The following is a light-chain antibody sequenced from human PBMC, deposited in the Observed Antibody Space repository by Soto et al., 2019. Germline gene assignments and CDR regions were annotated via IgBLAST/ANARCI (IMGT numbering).Light chain of an antibody. CDR1: SSDVGNYKY. CDR3: SSYTSSSTLE. Sequence: QSALTQPASVSGSPGQSITISCTGTSSDVGNYKYVSWYQQHPGKAPKVMIYEVSNRPSGVSNRFSGSKSGNTASLTISGLQAEDEADYYCSSYTSSSTLEFGGGTKLTVL. J-gene: IGLJ3*02. CDR2: EVS. V-gene: IGLV2-14*01.